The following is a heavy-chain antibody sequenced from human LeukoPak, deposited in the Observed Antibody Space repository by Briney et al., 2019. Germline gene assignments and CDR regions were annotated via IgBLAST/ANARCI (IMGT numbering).Heavy chain of an antibody. CDR1: GFTFSSYA. CDR3: AKDRPNYYGTNGHYYRRDGDC. D-gene: IGHD3-22*01. CDR2: TSSSGETT. Sequence: GGSLRLSCVGSGFTFSSYAMSWVRQAAGKGLEWVSSTSSSGETTYYADSVQGRFTISRDNSRNTLYLQMNSLRAEDTAVYYCAKDRPNYYGTNGHYYRRDGDCWGQGTLVTVSS. V-gene: IGHV3-23*01. J-gene: IGHJ4*02.